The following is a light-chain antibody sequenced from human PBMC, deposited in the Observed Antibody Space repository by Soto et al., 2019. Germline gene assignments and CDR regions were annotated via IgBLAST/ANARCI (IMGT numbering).Light chain of an antibody. CDR1: SSDVGSYNF. Sequence: QSVLTQPASVSGSPGQSITISCTRTSSDVGSYNFVSWYQQYPGEVPKVMIYEVSKRPSGVSDRFSGSKSGNTASLTISGLQAEDEADYYCCADAGRSTYVFGTGTKVTVL. CDR2: EVS. CDR3: CADAGRSTYV. V-gene: IGLV2-23*02. J-gene: IGLJ1*01.